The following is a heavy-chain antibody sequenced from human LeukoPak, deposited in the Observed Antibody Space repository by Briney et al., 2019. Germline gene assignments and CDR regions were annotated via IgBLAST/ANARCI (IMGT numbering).Heavy chain of an antibody. CDR1: GFTFSSYA. J-gene: IGHJ4*02. D-gene: IGHD3-22*01. CDR2: IRGSGTMT. V-gene: IGHV3-23*01. Sequence: GGSLRLSCAASGFTFSSYAMSWVRQAPGKGVEWVSVIRGSGTMTYYAESVKGRFTISRDNSKNTLYLQMNSLRVEDTAVYFCAKCDFYYDISALRRPFDYWGQGTLVTVSS. CDR3: AKCDFYYDISALRRPFDY.